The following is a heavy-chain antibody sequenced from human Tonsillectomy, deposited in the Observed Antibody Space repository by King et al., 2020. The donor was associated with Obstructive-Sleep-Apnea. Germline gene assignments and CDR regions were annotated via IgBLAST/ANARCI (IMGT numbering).Heavy chain of an antibody. D-gene: IGHD6-13*01. CDR3: ARELASGTNWFDP. Sequence: QLQESGPGLVKPSDTLSLTCTVSGGSISSGTYYWGWIRQPPGKGLEWIGTIYYSGTTYYNPSLKSRVTISLHMSKNQFSLKMTSVTAADTAVYYCARELASGTNWFDPWGQGTLVTVSS. V-gene: IGHV4-39*07. CDR2: IYYSGTT. J-gene: IGHJ5*02. CDR1: GGSISSGTYY.